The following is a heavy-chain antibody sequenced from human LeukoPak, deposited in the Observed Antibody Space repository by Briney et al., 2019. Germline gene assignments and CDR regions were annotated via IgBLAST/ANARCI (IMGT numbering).Heavy chain of an antibody. V-gene: IGHV4-59*01. D-gene: IGHD3-10*02. CDR3: ARGDYVDWFDP. Sequence: SETLSLTCTVSGGSISSYYWSWIRQPPGKGLEWIGYIYYSGSTNYNPSLKSRVTISVDTSKNQFSLKLSSVTAADTAVYYCARGDYVDWFDPWGQGTLVSVSS. CDR1: GGSISSYY. CDR2: IYYSGST. J-gene: IGHJ5*02.